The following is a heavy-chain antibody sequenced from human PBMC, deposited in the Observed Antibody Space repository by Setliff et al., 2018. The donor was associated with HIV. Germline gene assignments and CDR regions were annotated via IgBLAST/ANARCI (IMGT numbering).Heavy chain of an antibody. J-gene: IGHJ5*02. D-gene: IGHD2-15*01. CDR2: ISGSGGNT. Sequence: PGGSLRLSCAASGFTFMNYAMSWVRQAPGKGLAWVSTISGSGGNTYYADSVKGRFTISRDNSNNMLFLQMNSLRTEDTAVYYCARSGGDRSGISCYSLWFDPWGHGTLVTVSS. V-gene: IGHV3-23*01. CDR3: ARSGGDRSGISCYSLWFDP. CDR1: GFTFMNYA.